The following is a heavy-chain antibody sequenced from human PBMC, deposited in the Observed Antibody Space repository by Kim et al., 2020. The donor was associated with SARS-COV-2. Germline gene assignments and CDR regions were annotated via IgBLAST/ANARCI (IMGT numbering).Heavy chain of an antibody. J-gene: IGHJ4*02. V-gene: IGHV1-24*01. CDR3: ATRVGWSGPLDY. D-gene: IGHD3-3*01. CDR1: GYTLTELS. CDR2: FDPEDGET. Sequence: ASVKVSCKVSGYTLTELSMHWVRQAPGKGLEWMGGFDPEDGETIYAQKFQGRVTMTEDTSTDTAYMELSSLRSEDTAVYYCATRVGWSGPLDYWGQGTLVTVSS.